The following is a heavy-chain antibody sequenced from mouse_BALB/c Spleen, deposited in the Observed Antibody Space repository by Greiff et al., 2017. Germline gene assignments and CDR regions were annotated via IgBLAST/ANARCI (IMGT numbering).Heavy chain of an antibody. V-gene: IGHV1S22*01. CDR2: IYPGSGST. CDR3: TRSAGGSSLFAY. D-gene: IGHD1-1*01. Sequence: LQQPGSELVRPGASVKLSCKASGYTFTSYWMHWVKQRPGQGLEWIGNIYPGSGSTNYDEKFKSKATLTVDTSSSTAYMQLSSLTSEDSAVYYCTRSAGGSSLFAYWGQGTLVTVSA. CDR1: GYTFTSYW. J-gene: IGHJ3*01.